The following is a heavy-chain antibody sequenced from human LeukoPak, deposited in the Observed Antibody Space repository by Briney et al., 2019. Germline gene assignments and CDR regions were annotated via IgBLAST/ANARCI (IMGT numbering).Heavy chain of an antibody. CDR3: ARHWSSGWYNWFDP. CDR1: GGSIGSSSYY. V-gene: IGHV4-39*01. Sequence: SETLSLTCTVSGGSIGSSSYYWGWIRQPPGKGLEWIGSIYYSGSTYYNPSLKSRVTISVDTSKNQFSLKLSSVTAADTAVYYCARHWSSGWYNWFDPWGQGTLVTVSS. J-gene: IGHJ5*02. D-gene: IGHD6-19*01. CDR2: IYYSGST.